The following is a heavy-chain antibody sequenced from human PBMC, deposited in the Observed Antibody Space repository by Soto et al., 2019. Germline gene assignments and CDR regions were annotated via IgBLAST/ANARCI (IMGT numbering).Heavy chain of an antibody. CDR2: ISSSSSYM. CDR3: AREGYCSGGNCYPFDF. D-gene: IGHD2-15*01. V-gene: IGHV3-21*01. Sequence: GGSLRLSCAASGFTFSSYSMNWVRQAPGKGLEWVSSISSSSSYMYYADSVKGRFTISRDNAKNSLYLQMNSLRAEDTAVYYCAREGYCSGGNCYPFDFWGQGTLVTVSS. CDR1: GFTFSSYS. J-gene: IGHJ4*02.